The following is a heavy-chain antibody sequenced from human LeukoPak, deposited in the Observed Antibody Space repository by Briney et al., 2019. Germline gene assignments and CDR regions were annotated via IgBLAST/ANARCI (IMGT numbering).Heavy chain of an antibody. V-gene: IGHV3-66*01. CDR1: GFTVSSNY. J-gene: IGHJ4*02. CDR3: ARDDCSSTSCTYHFDY. D-gene: IGHD2-2*01. CDR2: IYSGGST. Sequence: GGSLRLSCAASGFTVSSNYMSWVRQAPGKGLEWVSVIYSGGSTYYADSVKGRFTISRDNSKNTLYLQMNSLRAEDTAVYYCARDDCSSTSCTYHFDYWGRGTLVTVSS.